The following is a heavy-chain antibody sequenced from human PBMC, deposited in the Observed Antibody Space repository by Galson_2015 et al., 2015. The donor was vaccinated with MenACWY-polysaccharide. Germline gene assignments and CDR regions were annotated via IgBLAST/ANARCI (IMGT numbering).Heavy chain of an antibody. V-gene: IGHV3-30*03. J-gene: IGHJ4*02. CDR1: GFTFSTYA. D-gene: IGHD6-13*01. Sequence: SLRLSCAASGFTFSTYAMHWVRQAPGQGLEWMATISPSGDDKYYADSVKGRFTISRDNSNNTLYLEMSSLRAEDTAVYYCARVQGGYSNDWHHPYYFDYWGQGTLVTVSS. CDR2: ISPSGDDK. CDR3: ARVQGGYSNDWHHPYYFDY.